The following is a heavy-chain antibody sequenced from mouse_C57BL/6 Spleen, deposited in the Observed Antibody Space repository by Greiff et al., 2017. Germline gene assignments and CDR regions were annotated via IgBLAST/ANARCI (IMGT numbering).Heavy chain of an antibody. Sequence: VKLQQPGAELVMPGASVKLSCKASGYTFTSYWMHWVKQRPGQGLEWIGEIDPSDSYTNYNQKFKGKSTLTVDKSSSTAYMQLSSLTSEDSAVYYCARSPTGTAWFAYWGQGTLVTVSA. V-gene: IGHV1-69*01. CDR3: ARSPTGTAWFAY. CDR1: GYTFTSYW. D-gene: IGHD4-1*01. J-gene: IGHJ3*01. CDR2: IDPSDSYT.